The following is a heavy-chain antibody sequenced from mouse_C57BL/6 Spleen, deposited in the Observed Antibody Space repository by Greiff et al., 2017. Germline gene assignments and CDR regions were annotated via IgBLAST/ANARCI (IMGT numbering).Heavy chain of an antibody. D-gene: IGHD3-1*01. CDR2: IYPGSGNT. V-gene: IGHV1-76*01. Sequence: QVQLQQSGAELVRPGASVKLSCKASGYTFTDYYINWVKQRPGQGLEWIGRIYPGSGNTYYNEKFKGKATLTAEKSSSTAYMQLSSLTSEDSAVYCCARTGLYAMDYWGQGTSVTVSS. CDR1: GYTFTDYY. J-gene: IGHJ4*01. CDR3: ARTGLYAMDY.